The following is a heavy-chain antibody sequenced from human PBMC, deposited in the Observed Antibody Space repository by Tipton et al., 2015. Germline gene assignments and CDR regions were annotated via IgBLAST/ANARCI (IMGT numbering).Heavy chain of an antibody. D-gene: IGHD4-17*01. Sequence: SLRLSCAASGSTFSHYDMHWVRQPTGKGLEWVSGISTGGDTFYAGSVKGRFTISRENAGNSLYLQMNSLRAEDTAVYYCAKDPGDYGPSKWGQGTLVTVSS. J-gene: IGHJ4*02. CDR2: ISTGGDT. CDR3: AKDPGDYGPSK. V-gene: IGHV3-13*01. CDR1: GSTFSHYD.